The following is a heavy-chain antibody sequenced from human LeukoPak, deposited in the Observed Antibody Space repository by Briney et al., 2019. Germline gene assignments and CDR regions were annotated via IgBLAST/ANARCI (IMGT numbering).Heavy chain of an antibody. CDR2: ISGSGGST. Sequence: GGSLRLSCAASGFTFSSFAMSWVRQAPGKGLEWVSAISGSGGSTFYADSVKGRFTISRDNAKNSLYLQMNSLRAEDTAFYYCARVQQYDKFDYWAQGTLVTVSS. V-gene: IGHV3-23*01. J-gene: IGHJ4*02. CDR3: ARVQQYDKFDY. D-gene: IGHD3-22*01. CDR1: GFTFSSFA.